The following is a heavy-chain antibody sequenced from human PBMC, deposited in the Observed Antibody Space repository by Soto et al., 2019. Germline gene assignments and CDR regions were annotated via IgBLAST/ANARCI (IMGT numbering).Heavy chain of an antibody. J-gene: IGHJ4*02. D-gene: IGHD4-17*01. CDR2: IKNKADGGTA. CDR1: GITFTTAW. V-gene: IGHV3-15*01. CDR3: TTDPGDYEDF. Sequence: EVQLVESGGDLVKPGGCLRLSCAASGITFTTAWMSWVRQVPGRGLEWVGRIKNKADGGTADYAAPVRGRFTISRDDSKNTLFLQMNSLETEDTAVYYCTTDPGDYEDFWGRGTLVTVSS.